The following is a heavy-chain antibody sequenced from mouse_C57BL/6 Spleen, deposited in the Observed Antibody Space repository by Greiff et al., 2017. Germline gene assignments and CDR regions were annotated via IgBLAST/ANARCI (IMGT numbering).Heavy chain of an antibody. D-gene: IGHD1-1*01. CDR1: GYTFTSYW. J-gene: IGHJ3*01. CDR2: IYPGNSDT. V-gene: IGHV1-5*01. Sequence: VQLQQSGTVLARPGASVKMSCKTSGYTFTSYWMHWVKQRPGQGLEWIGAIYPGNSDTSYNQKFKGKAKLTAVTSASTAYMELSSLTNEDSAVYYCTREATVVATRPVWFADWGQGTLVTVSA. CDR3: TREATVVATRPVWFAD.